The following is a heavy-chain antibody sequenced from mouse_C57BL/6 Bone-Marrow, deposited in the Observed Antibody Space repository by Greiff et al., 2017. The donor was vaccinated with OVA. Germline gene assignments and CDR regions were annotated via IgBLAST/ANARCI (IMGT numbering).Heavy chain of an antibody. CDR1: GFNIKDDY. CDR2: IDPENGDT. J-gene: IGHJ1*03. V-gene: IGHV14-4*01. Sequence: VQLQQSGAELVRPGASVKLSCTASGFNIKDDYMHWVKQRPEQGLEWIGWIDPENGDTEYASKFQGKATITADTSSNTAYLQLSSLTSEDTAVYYCTTSPFYYYGSSNVGGPWYFDVWGTGTTVTVSS. CDR3: TTSPFYYYGSSNVGGPWYFDV. D-gene: IGHD1-1*01.